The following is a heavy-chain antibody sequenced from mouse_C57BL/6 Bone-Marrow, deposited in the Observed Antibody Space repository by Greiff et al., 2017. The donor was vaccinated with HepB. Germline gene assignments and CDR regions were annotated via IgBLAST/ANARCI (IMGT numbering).Heavy chain of an antibody. CDR2: IDPENGDT. J-gene: IGHJ4*01. V-gene: IGHV14-4*01. CDR3: TTAQATSYAMDY. D-gene: IGHD3-2*02. Sequence: VQLQQSGAELVRPGASVKLSCTASGFNIKDDYMHWVKQRPEQGLEWIGWIDPENGDTEYASKFQGKATITADTSSNTAYLQLSSLTSEDTAVYYCTTAQATSYAMDYWCQGTSVTVSS. CDR1: GFNIKDDY.